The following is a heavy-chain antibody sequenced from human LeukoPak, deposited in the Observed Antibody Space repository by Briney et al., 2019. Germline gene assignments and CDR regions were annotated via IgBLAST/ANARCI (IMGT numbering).Heavy chain of an antibody. V-gene: IGHV3-11*01. Sequence: GGSLRLSCAASGFTFSDYYMSWIRQSPGKGLEWVSYISSSGTTIYYADSVKGRFTISRDNAKNSLYLQMNSLRAEDTAVYYCARHYTVTTRGDYWGQGTLVTVSS. D-gene: IGHD4-17*01. CDR2: ISSSGTTI. CDR3: ARHYTVTTRGDY. CDR1: GFTFSDYY. J-gene: IGHJ4*02.